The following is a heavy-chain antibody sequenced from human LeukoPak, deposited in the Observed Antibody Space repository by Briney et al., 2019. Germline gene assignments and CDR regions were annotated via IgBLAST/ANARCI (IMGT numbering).Heavy chain of an antibody. Sequence: PGGSLRLSCGASGFRFSSYAMHWVRQAPGKGLEWVAVISYDGNTIYYGDSVKGRFTISRDYSKNTLHLQMNSLRAEDMAVYYCAKRGTTWDLDYWGQGTLVTVSS. V-gene: IGHV3-33*06. CDR1: GFRFSSYA. CDR2: ISYDGNTI. J-gene: IGHJ4*02. CDR3: AKRGTTWDLDY. D-gene: IGHD3-16*01.